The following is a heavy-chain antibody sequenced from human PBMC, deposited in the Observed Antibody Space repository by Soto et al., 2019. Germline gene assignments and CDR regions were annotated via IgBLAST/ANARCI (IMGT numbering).Heavy chain of an antibody. V-gene: IGHV3-23*01. J-gene: IGHJ4*02. CDR3: AKAGVLRFLEWLLPGHPIDY. D-gene: IGHD3-3*01. CDR1: GFTFSSYA. CDR2: ISGSGGST. Sequence: SLRLSCAASGFTFSSYAMSWVRQAPGKGLEWVSAISGSGGSTYYADSVKGRFTISRDNSKNTLYLQMNSLRAEDTAVYYCAKAGVLRFLEWLLPGHPIDYWGQGTLVTVSS.